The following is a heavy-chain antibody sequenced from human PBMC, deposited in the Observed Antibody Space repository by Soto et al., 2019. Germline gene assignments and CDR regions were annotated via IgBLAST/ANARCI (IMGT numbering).Heavy chain of an antibody. CDR3: ARGRDIVVVVAASNWFDP. Sequence: PSETLSLTCAVYGGTFSGYYWSWIRQPPGKGLEWIGEINHSGSTNYNPSIKSRVTISVDTSKNQFSLKLSSVTAADTAVYYCARGRDIVVVVAASNWFDPWGQGTLVTVSS. CDR1: GGTFSGYY. CDR2: INHSGST. V-gene: IGHV4-34*01. J-gene: IGHJ5*02. D-gene: IGHD2-15*01.